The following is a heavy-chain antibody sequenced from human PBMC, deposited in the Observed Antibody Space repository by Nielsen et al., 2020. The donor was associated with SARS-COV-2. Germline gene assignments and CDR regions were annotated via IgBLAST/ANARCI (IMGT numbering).Heavy chain of an antibody. J-gene: IGHJ4*02. V-gene: IGHV3-21*01. Sequence: VGSLRLSCAASGFTFSSYSMNWVRQAPGKGLDWVSSISSSSSYIYYADSVKGRFTISRDNAKNSLYLQMNSLRAEDTAVYYCARVSSSCPQGPRSSTSCYYFDYWGQGTLVTVSS. CDR3: ARVSSSCPQGPRSSTSCYYFDY. D-gene: IGHD2-2*01. CDR2: ISSSSSYI. CDR1: GFTFSSYS.